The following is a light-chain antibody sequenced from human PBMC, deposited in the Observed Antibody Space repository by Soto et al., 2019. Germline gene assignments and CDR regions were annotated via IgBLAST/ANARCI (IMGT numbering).Light chain of an antibody. J-gene: IGKJ5*01. CDR2: SAS. CDR1: QSVSSSY. V-gene: IGKV3D-20*02. CDR3: QQRSNWPPT. Sequence: EIVLTQSPGTLSLSPGERATLSCRASQSVSSSYLAWYQQKPGQAPRFLIYSASSRATGIPDRFSGSGSGTDFTLTISSLEPEDFAVYYCQQRSNWPPTFGQGTRLEIK.